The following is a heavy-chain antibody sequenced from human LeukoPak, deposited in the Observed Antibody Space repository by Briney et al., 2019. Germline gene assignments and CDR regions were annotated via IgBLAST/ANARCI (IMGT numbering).Heavy chain of an antibody. CDR2: IYTSGST. J-gene: IGHJ5*02. Sequence: PSETLSLTCTVSGGSISSGSYYWSWIRQPAGKGLEWIGRIYTSGSTNYNPSLKSRVTISVDTSKNQFSLKLSSVAAADTAVYYCARHMMLGEPAPRGNWFDPWGQGTLVTVSS. CDR1: GGSISSGSYY. CDR3: ARHMMLGEPAPRGNWFDP. V-gene: IGHV4-61*02. D-gene: IGHD3/OR15-3a*01.